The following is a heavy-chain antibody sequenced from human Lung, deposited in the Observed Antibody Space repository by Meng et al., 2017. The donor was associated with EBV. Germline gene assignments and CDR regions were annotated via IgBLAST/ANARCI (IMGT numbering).Heavy chain of an antibody. CDR1: GGSFSGYY. CDR3: ARAVDTGYFDY. V-gene: IGHV4-34*01. Sequence: VQLQQWGAGLLKPSGSLSLTCAGYGGSFSGYYGSWIRQPPGKGLEWIGEINHSGSTNYNPSLKSRVTISVDTSKNQFSLKLSSVTAADTAVYYCARAVDTGYFDYWGQGTLVTVSS. J-gene: IGHJ4*02. D-gene: IGHD5-18*01. CDR2: INHSGST.